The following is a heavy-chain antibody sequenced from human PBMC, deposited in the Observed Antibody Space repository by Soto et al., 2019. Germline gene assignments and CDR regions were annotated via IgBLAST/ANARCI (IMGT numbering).Heavy chain of an antibody. J-gene: IGHJ2*01. CDR3: VRGPYFYVSSGAWGEFDL. D-gene: IGHD3-22*01. V-gene: IGHV3-21*01. CDR2: ISSSSTYI. Sequence: GGSLRLSCAASGFTFSSYSMNWVRQAPGKGLEWVSSISSSSTYIYYADSVKGRFTISRDNAKNSLYLQMNSLRAEDTAVYYCVRGPYFYVSSGAWGEFDLCGRGTLVPVSS. CDR1: GFTFSSYS.